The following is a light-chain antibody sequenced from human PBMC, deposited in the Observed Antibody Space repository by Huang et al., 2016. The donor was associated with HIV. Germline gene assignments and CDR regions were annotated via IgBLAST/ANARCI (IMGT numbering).Light chain of an antibody. Sequence: EIVMTQSPATLSVSPGERATLSCRASQSVSSNLAWYQQKPGQAPRLLSYAASTRATGIPARFSGSGSGTEFTLTISSLQSEDFAVYYGQQYNNWPRTFGQGTKVEIK. V-gene: IGKV3-15*01. CDR1: QSVSSN. CDR3: QQYNNWPRT. J-gene: IGKJ1*01. CDR2: AAS.